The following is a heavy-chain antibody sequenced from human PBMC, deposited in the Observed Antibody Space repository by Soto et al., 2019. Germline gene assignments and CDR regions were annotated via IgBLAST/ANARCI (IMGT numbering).Heavy chain of an antibody. V-gene: IGHV6-1*01. CDR2: TYYRSKWYN. Sequence: SQNLSLTCAISGDSVSSNSAAWNWIRQSPSRGLEWLGRTYYRSKWYNDYAVSVKSRITINPDTSKNQFSLQLNSVTPEDTAVYYCARGLDLRHEDYYYGMDVWGQGTTVTVSS. J-gene: IGHJ6*02. CDR1: GDSVSSNSAA. D-gene: IGHD3-9*01. CDR3: ARGLDLRHEDYYYGMDV.